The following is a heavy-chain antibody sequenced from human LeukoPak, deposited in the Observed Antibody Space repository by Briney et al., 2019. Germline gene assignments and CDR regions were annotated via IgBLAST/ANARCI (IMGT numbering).Heavy chain of an antibody. J-gene: IGHJ4*02. V-gene: IGHV4-59*12. Sequence: SETLSLTCTVSGGSISSYYWSWIRQPPGKGLEWIGYIYYSGSTNYNPSLKSRVTISVDTSKNQFSLKLSSVTAADTAVYYCARSRRWLQSQSDYWGQGTLVTVSS. CDR1: GGSISSYY. D-gene: IGHD5-24*01. CDR3: ARSRRWLQSQSDY. CDR2: IYYSGST.